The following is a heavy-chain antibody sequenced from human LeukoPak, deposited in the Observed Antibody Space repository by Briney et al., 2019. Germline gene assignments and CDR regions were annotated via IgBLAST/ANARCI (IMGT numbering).Heavy chain of an antibody. Sequence: GGSLRLSCAASGFTFSSSAMSWVRQVPGKGLEWVSGISSSGGSTNYADSVRGRFTISRDNSKNTLYLQMNSLRAEDTAVYYCAPAIRSDPWGQGTLVTVSS. V-gene: IGHV3-23*01. D-gene: IGHD2-21*01. CDR2: ISSSGGST. J-gene: IGHJ5*02. CDR3: APAIRSDP. CDR1: GFTFSSSA.